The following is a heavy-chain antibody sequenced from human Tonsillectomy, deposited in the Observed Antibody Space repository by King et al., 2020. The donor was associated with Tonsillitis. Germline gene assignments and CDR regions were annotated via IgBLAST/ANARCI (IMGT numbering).Heavy chain of an antibody. J-gene: IGHJ4*02. V-gene: IGHV3-53*04. Sequence: VQLVESGGGLVQPGGSLRLTCIASGFTVSGNFMSWVRQAPGKGLEWVSLIDTGGRTSYTDSVKGRFTISRHNSNNTIYLQMNSLRLDDTAVYYCARGPNFDSWGQGTLVTVSS. CDR2: IDTGGRT. CDR3: ARGPNFDS. CDR1: GFTVSGNF.